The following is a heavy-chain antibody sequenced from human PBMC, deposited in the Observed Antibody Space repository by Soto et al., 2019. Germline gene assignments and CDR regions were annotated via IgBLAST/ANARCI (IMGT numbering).Heavy chain of an antibody. CDR2: ISAYNGNT. CDR1: GYTFTSYG. CDR3: ASDSSGWYASFDY. D-gene: IGHD6-19*01. J-gene: IGHJ4*02. V-gene: IGHV1-18*01. Sequence: QVQLVQSGAEVKKPGASVKVSCKASGYTFTSYGISWVRQAPGQGLEWMGWISAYNGNTNYAQKLQGRVTMTTAPPTSTAYMELGSLRSDDTAVYYCASDSSGWYASFDYWGQGTLVPVSS.